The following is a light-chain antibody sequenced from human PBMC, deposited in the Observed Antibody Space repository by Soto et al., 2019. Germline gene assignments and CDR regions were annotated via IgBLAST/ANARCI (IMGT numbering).Light chain of an antibody. CDR3: SSYTSNSTRV. CDR2: EVR. Sequence: QSVLTQPASVSGSPGQSITISCTGTSSDIGGYSYVSWYQQYPGKAPKLMIYEVRNRPSGVSNRFSGSKSGNTASLTISGLQAEDEADYYCSSYTSNSTRVFGGGTKLTVL. J-gene: IGLJ3*02. V-gene: IGLV2-14*01. CDR1: SSDIGGYSY.